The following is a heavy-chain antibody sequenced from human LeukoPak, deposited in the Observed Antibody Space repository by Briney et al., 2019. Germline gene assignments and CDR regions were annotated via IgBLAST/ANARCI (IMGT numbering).Heavy chain of an antibody. D-gene: IGHD3-3*01. CDR3: ARAEPTIFGVVIIGGFFDY. CDR2: IKQDGSEK. CDR1: GFTFSSYW. V-gene: IGHV3-7*01. Sequence: GGSLRLSCAASGFTFSSYWMSWVRQAPEKGLEWVANIKQDGSEKYYVDSVKGRFTISRDNAKNSLYLQMNSLRAEDTAVYYCARAEPTIFGVVIIGGFFDYWGQGTLVTVSS. J-gene: IGHJ4*02.